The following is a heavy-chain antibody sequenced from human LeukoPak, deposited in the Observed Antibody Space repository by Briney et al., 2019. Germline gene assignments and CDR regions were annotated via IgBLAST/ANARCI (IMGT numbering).Heavy chain of an antibody. CDR1: GFTVSSSY. CDR2: IYSGGST. CDR3: ARVDEFRAFDI. V-gene: IGHV3-53*04. D-gene: IGHD3-10*01. Sequence: GGSLRLSCAASGFTVSSSYMSWVRQAPEKGLEWVSVIYSGGSTYYADSVKGRFTISRHNSKNTLYLQMNSLRAEDTAVYYCARVDEFRAFDIWGQGTMVTVSS. J-gene: IGHJ3*02.